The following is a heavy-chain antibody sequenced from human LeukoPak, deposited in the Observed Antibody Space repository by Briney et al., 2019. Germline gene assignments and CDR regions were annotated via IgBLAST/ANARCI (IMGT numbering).Heavy chain of an antibody. V-gene: IGHV1-3*01. CDR2: INPGDGNT. CDR1: GYTFTSYA. Sequence: ASVKVSCKASGYTFTSYAMHWVRQAPGQRLEWMGWINPGDGNTKSSQKFQGRVTITKDTSATTAYMELSSLKSEDTAVYYCASSSAGSDPFDYWGQGTLVTVSS. CDR3: ASSSAGSDPFDY. J-gene: IGHJ4*02. D-gene: IGHD6-13*01.